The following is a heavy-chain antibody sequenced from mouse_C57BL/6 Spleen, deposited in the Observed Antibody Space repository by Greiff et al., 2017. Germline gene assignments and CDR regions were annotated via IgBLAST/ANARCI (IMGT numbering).Heavy chain of an antibody. J-gene: IGHJ2*01. D-gene: IGHD2-3*01. CDR2: INYDGSST. CDR1: GFTFSDYY. CDR3: ARVYDGYSHYFDY. Sequence: DVKLVESEGGLVQPGSSMKLSCTASGFTFSDYYMAWVRQVPEKGLEWVANINYDGSSTYYLDSLKSRFIISRDNAKNILYLQMSSLKSEDTATYYCARVYDGYSHYFDYWGQGTTLTVSS. V-gene: IGHV5-16*01.